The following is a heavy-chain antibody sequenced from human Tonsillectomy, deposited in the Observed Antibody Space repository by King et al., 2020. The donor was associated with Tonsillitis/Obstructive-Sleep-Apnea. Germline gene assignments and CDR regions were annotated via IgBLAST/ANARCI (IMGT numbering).Heavy chain of an antibody. J-gene: IGHJ4*02. V-gene: IGHV2-5*02. D-gene: IGHD7-27*01. CDR3: ARLGLGFEN. CDR1: GFSLTTTGVG. CDR2: ISWDDDK. Sequence: TLKESSPTLVKPTQTLPLTCSFSGFSLTTTGVGVGWIRQPPGGALEWLALISWDDDKRYNPSPKSRLTITKDTSKNQVVITMTNMDPVDTATYYCARLGLGFENWGQGTLVTVSS.